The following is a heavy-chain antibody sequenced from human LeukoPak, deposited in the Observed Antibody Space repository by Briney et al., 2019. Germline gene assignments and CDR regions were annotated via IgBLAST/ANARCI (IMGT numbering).Heavy chain of an antibody. D-gene: IGHD3-22*01. J-gene: IGHJ5*02. Sequence: SQTLSLTCAVSGGSISSGGYSWSWVRQPPGKGLEWIGYIYHSGSTYYNPSLKSRVTISVDRSKNQFSLKLSSVTAADTAVYYCARAVGSSGPYNWFDPWGQGTLVTVSS. CDR3: ARAVGSSGPYNWFDP. V-gene: IGHV4-30-2*01. CDR1: GGSISSGGYS. CDR2: IYHSGST.